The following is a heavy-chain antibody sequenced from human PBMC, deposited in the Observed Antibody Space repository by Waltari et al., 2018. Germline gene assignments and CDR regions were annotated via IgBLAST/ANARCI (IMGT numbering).Heavy chain of an antibody. Sequence: QVQLVESGGGVAHPARSLRLSCAAPGFNFANCGMHWVGQALGKGLEWVALISVDGSNEDYSDSVKGRFTISRDNSKNTLFLQMSRLRAEDTAMYYCAKDQWTGDYYYGMDVWGQGTTVTVSS. CDR1: GFNFANCG. CDR2: ISVDGSNE. D-gene: IGHD7-27*01. V-gene: IGHV3-30*18. J-gene: IGHJ6*02. CDR3: AKDQWTGDYYYGMDV.